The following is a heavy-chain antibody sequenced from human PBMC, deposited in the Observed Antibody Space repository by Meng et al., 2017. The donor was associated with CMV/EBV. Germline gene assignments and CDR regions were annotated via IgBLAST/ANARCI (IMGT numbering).Heavy chain of an antibody. D-gene: IGHD6-6*01. Sequence: GESLKISCAASGFTFSSYAMHWVRQAPGKGLEWVAVISYDGSNKYYADSVKGRFTISRDNSKNTLYLQMNSLRAEDTAVYYCARDCHSSSSYYYYYGMDVWGQGTTVTV. CDR3: ARDCHSSSSYYYYYGMDV. CDR1: GFTFSSYA. V-gene: IGHV3-30-3*01. J-gene: IGHJ6*02. CDR2: ISYDGSNK.